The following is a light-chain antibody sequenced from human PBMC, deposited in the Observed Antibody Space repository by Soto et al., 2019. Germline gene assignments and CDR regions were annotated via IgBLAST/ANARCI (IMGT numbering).Light chain of an antibody. CDR3: QQYYSSPYN. J-gene: IGKJ2*01. Sequence: DIVMTQSPDSLAVSLGERATINCKSNQSVLSSANNKNYLAWYQQKSGQAPKLLIYWASTRESGVPDRFRGSGSGTEFTLTITSLQAEDVAVYYCQQYYSSPYNFGQGTKLGIK. V-gene: IGKV4-1*01. CDR1: QSVLSSANNKNY. CDR2: WAS.